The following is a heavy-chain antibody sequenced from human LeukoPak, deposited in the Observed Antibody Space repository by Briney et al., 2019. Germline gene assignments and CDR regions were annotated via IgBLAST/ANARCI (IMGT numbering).Heavy chain of an antibody. Sequence: SVKVCCKASGYTLTSSGISWVRQAPGQGLEWMGWISAYSGDTDFPEKLQGRVTMTTDPSTSTVSMGRRSLSSDDTAPYCCARATYSGSYTDYWGQGTLVTVSS. CDR2: ISAYSGDT. D-gene: IGHD1-26*01. CDR1: GYTLTSSG. CDR3: ARATYSGSYTDY. V-gene: IGHV1-18*01. J-gene: IGHJ4*02.